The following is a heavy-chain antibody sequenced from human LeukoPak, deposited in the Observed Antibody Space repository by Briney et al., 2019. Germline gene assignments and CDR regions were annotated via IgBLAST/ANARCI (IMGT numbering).Heavy chain of an antibody. D-gene: IGHD3-10*01. J-gene: IGHJ5*02. CDR3: ARSYYYGSGSPNWFDP. V-gene: IGHV4-59*01. CDR2: IYYSGST. Sequence: PSETLSLTYTVSGGSISSYYWSWIRQPPGKGLEWIGYIYYSGSTNYNPSLKSRVTISVDTSKNQFSLKLSSVTAADTAVYYCARSYYYGSGSPNWFDPRGQGTLVTVSS. CDR1: GGSISSYY.